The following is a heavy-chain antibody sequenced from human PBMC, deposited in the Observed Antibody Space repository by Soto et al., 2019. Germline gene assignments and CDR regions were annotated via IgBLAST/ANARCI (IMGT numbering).Heavy chain of an antibody. J-gene: IGHJ6*02. CDR1: GYTFTGYY. D-gene: IGHD3-3*01. Sequence: VASVKVSCKASGYTFTGYYMHWVRQAPGQGLEWMGWINPNSGGTNYAQKFQGWVTMTRDTSISTAYMELSRLRSDDTAVYYCARSGMRIRFLEWSQSAYGMDVWGQGTTVTVSS. CDR2: INPNSGGT. CDR3: ARSGMRIRFLEWSQSAYGMDV. V-gene: IGHV1-2*04.